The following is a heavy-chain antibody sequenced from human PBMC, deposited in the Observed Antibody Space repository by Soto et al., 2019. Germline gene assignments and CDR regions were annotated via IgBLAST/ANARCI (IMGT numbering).Heavy chain of an antibody. D-gene: IGHD3-3*01. CDR3: AKGDFGVDLPFDY. V-gene: IGHV3-23*01. J-gene: IGHJ4*02. CDR2: ISGSGGST. CDR1: GFAFSSYA. Sequence: GGSLRLSCAASGFAFSSYAMSWVRQAPGKGLEWVSAISGSGGSTYYADSVKGRFTISRDNSKNTLYLQMNSLRAEDTAVYYCAKGDFGVDLPFDYWGQGTLVTVSS.